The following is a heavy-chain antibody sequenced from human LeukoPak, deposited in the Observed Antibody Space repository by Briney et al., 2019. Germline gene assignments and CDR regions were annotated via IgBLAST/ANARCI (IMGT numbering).Heavy chain of an antibody. J-gene: IGHJ6*02. V-gene: IGHV1-18*01. CDR3: ARDGPPGIAAATHESIYYYYGMDV. CDR2: ISDYNGNT. Sequence: ASVKVSCKASGCTFTSYGISWVRQAPGRGLEWMGWISDYNGNTNYAQKLQGRVTMTTDTSTSTAYMELRSLRSDDTAVYYCARDGPPGIAAATHESIYYYYGMDVWGQGTTVTVSS. D-gene: IGHD6-13*01. CDR1: GCTFTSYG.